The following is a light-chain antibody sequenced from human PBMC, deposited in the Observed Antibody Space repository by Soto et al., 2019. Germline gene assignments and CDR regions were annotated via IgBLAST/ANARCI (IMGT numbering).Light chain of an antibody. Sequence: DIQMTQSPSTLSASLGDRVTITCRASQSISSWLAWYQQKPGKAPTLLIYAASTLQSGVPSRFSGSGSGTDFTLTIRSLQPEDFATYYCQQLNSYPPWTFGQGTTVDIK. CDR3: QQLNSYPPWT. CDR1: QSISSW. J-gene: IGKJ1*01. CDR2: AAS. V-gene: IGKV1-5*01.